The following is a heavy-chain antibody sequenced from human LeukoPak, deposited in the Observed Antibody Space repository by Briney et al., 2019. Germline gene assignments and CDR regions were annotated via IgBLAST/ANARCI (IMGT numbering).Heavy chain of an antibody. Sequence: ASVTVSCTASGYTFTSFGISWVRQAPGQGLEWMGWISAYNGNTNYAQKLQGRVTMTTDTSTNTAYMDLRSLRSDDTAVYYCAGAGKTYYYGTSVYYHWGQGTLVTVSS. J-gene: IGHJ5*02. V-gene: IGHV1-18*01. CDR1: GYTFTSFG. CDR2: ISAYNGNT. D-gene: IGHD3-22*01. CDR3: AGAGKTYYYGTSVYYH.